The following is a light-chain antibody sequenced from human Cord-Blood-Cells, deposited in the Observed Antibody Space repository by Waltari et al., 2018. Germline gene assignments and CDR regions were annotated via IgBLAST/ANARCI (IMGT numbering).Light chain of an antibody. Sequence: DIQMTQSPSSLSASVGDRVTITCRASQSISSYLNWYQQKPGKAPKLLIFAASSLQSGVPSRFSGSRAGTDFTLTISSLQPEDFATYDCQQSYSTPYSFDQGTKLEIK. V-gene: IGKV1-39*01. CDR2: AAS. CDR3: QQSYSTPYS. CDR1: QSISSY. J-gene: IGKJ2*03.